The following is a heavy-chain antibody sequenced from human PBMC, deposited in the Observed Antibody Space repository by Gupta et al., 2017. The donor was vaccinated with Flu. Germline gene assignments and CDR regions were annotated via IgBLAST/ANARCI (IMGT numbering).Heavy chain of an antibody. J-gene: IGHJ5*02. V-gene: IGHV1-2*06. D-gene: IGHD2-2*02. CDR3: AREKFCHTSSCYRWFDP. CDR2: INPHSGST. CDR1: GSTFTAYF. Sequence: QVQLVQSGAEVKKPGASVKVSCQASGSTFTAYFIHWVRQAPGQGPEWMGRINPHSGSTNYEQRFQGRVTMTWDTSISTAYMELSGLGSDDAALYYCAREKFCHTSSCYRWFDPWGQGTLVTVSS.